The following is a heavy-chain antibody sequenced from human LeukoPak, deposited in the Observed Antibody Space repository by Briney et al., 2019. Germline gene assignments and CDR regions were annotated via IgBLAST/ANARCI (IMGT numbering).Heavy chain of an antibody. D-gene: IGHD3-22*01. CDR2: IYTSGST. Sequence: SETLSLTCTVSGVSISSYYWSWIRQPAGKGLEWIGRIYTSGSTNYNPSLKSRVTMSVDTSKNQFSLKLSSVTAADTAVYYCARDSPTYYYDSSGYNVWGQGTLVTVSS. V-gene: IGHV4-4*07. CDR1: GVSISSYY. J-gene: IGHJ4*02. CDR3: ARDSPTYYYDSSGYNV.